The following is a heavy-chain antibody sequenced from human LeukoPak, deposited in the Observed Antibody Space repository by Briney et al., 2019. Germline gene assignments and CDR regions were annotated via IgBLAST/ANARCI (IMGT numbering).Heavy chain of an antibody. CDR2: ISYDGSNK. J-gene: IGHJ4*02. D-gene: IGHD3-3*01. CDR3: ARQVTIQGSLDY. CDR1: GFTCSSYA. Sequence: GGSLRLSCAASGFTCSSYAMHWVRQAPGKGLEWVAVISYDGSNKYYADSVKGRFTISRDNSKNTLYLQMNSLRAEDTAVYYCARQVTIQGSLDYWGQGTLVTVSS. V-gene: IGHV3-30-3*01.